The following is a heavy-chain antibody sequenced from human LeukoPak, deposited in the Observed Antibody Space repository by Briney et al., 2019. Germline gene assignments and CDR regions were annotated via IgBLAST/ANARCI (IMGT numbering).Heavy chain of an antibody. CDR2: ISGGSHYI. D-gene: IGHD1-26*01. Sequence: GGSLRLSCAASGFSFSDYTINWVRQAPGKGLEWVSSISGGSHYIFYADSVKGRFTISRDNAKNSLYLQMNSLRAEDTAVYYCARATTYAFDYWGQGTLVTVSS. J-gene: IGHJ4*02. V-gene: IGHV3-21*01. CDR3: ARATTYAFDY. CDR1: GFSFSDYT.